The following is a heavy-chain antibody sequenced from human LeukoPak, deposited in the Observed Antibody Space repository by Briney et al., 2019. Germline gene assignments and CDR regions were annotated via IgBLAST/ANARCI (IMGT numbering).Heavy chain of an antibody. D-gene: IGHD1-1*01. CDR2: MNPNSGNT. CDR1: GYTFTSYD. J-gene: IGHJ6*03. CDR3: ARYDKDCYYYYYMDV. V-gene: IGHV1-8*01. Sequence: ASVKVSCKASGYTFTSYDINWVRQATGQGLEWMGWMNPNSGNTGYAQKFQGRVTMTRNTSISTAYMELSSLRSEDTAVYYCARYDKDCYYYYYMDVWGKGTTVTVSS.